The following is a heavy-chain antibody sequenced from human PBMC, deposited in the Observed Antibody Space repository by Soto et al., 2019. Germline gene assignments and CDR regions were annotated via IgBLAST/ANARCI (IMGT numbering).Heavy chain of an antibody. CDR1: GASISGFY. D-gene: IGHD1-1*01. Sequence: SETLSLTCTVSGASISGFYWSWIRRSAGKGLEWIGRIYATGTTDYNPSLKSRVMMSVDTSKKQFSLKLRSVTAADTAVYYCVRDGTKTLRDWFDPWGQGISVTVSS. CDR3: VRDGTKTLRDWFDP. V-gene: IGHV4-4*07. J-gene: IGHJ5*02. CDR2: IYATGTT.